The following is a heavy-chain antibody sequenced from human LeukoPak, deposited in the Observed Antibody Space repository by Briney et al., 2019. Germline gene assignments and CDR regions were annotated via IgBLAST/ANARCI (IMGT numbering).Heavy chain of an antibody. Sequence: SETLSLTCAVSGGSISSSNWWNWVRQSPGKGLEWIGEIYHSGSTNYNPSLKSRVTISIDKSKNQFSLKLSSVTAADTAVYYCASSMVRGIDAFDIWGQGTMVIVSS. V-gene: IGHV4-4*02. CDR1: GGSISSSNW. J-gene: IGHJ3*02. D-gene: IGHD3-10*01. CDR3: ASSMVRGIDAFDI. CDR2: IYHSGST.